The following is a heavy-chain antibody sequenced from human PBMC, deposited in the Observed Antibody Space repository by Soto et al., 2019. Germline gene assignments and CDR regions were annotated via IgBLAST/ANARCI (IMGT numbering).Heavy chain of an antibody. CDR2: IFHSGTT. Sequence: QLQLQQSGPGLVKPSGTLSLTCVVSGGPISTNHWWSWVRQSPGKGLEWIGVIFHSGTTYCNPARHIRLTMSVDKSNNRFSLTLSSVVGADTAVYYCARGYPMDVWGQETTVSVSS. CDR1: GGPISTNHW. CDR3: ARGYPMDV. D-gene: IGHD1-26*01. V-gene: IGHV4-4*02. J-gene: IGHJ6*02.